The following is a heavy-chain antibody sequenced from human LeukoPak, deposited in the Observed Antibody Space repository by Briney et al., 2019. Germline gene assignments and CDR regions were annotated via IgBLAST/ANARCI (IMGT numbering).Heavy chain of an antibody. CDR3: TRGAAGFDY. J-gene: IGHJ4*02. Sequence: PGGSLRLSCAASGFTFSGYDMHWVRQPTGKGLEWVSGIGKAGDTYYSGSVKGRFTISRENAKNSLYLEMNSLRAGDTAVYYCTRGAAGFDYWGQGTLVTVSS. CDR1: GFTFSGYD. D-gene: IGHD6-13*01. CDR2: IGKAGDT. V-gene: IGHV3-13*04.